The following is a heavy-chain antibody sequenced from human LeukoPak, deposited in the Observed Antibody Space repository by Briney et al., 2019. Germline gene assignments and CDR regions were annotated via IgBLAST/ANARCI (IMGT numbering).Heavy chain of an antibody. Sequence: GGSLRLSCAASGFTFSSYGMSWVRQAPGKGLEWVSAISGSGGSTYYADSVKGRFTISRDNSKNTLYLQMNSLRAEDTAVYYCAKDIGMVRGRDLKAFDIWGQGTMVTVSS. CDR1: GFTFSSYG. CDR2: ISGSGGST. J-gene: IGHJ3*02. V-gene: IGHV3-23*01. CDR3: AKDIGMVRGRDLKAFDI. D-gene: IGHD3-10*01.